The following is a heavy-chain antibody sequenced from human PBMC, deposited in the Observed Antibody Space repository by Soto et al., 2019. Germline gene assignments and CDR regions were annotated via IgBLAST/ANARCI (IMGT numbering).Heavy chain of an antibody. CDR1: GGSFSGYY. J-gene: IGHJ4*02. D-gene: IGHD6-13*01. V-gene: IGHV4-34*01. Sequence: SETLSLTCAVYGGSFSGYYWSWIRQPPGKGLEWIGEINHSGSTNYNPSLKSRVTISVDTSKNQFSLKLSSVTAADTAVYYCVRDPRIAYFGYWGQGTLVTVSS. CDR2: INHSGST. CDR3: VRDPRIAYFGY.